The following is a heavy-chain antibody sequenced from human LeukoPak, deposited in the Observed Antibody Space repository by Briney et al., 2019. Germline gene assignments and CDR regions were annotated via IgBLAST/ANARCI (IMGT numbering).Heavy chain of an antibody. D-gene: IGHD6-13*01. CDR2: ISSGGTYE. J-gene: IGHJ4*02. Sequence: PGKSLRLSCAASGFTFSNYAMHWVRQAPGKGLEWVSLISSGGTYEYYADSVKGRFTISRHNSKNTLYLQMNSLRAEDTAVYYCARDAGSYWGQGTLVTVSS. CDR1: GFTFSNYA. V-gene: IGHV3-30*14. CDR3: ARDAGSY.